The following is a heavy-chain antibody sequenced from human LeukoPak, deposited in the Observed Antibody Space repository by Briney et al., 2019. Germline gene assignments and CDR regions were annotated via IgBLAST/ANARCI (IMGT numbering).Heavy chain of an antibody. CDR1: GGSFCGYY. D-gene: IGHD2-2*01. V-gene: IGHV4-34*01. Sequence: PSETLSLTCAVYGGSFCGYYWGWIRQPPGKGLELSWEINHSGSTNYNPSLKSRVTISVDTSKSQFSLKLSSVTAADTAVYYCARVPGGYYFDYWGQGTLVTVSS. CDR3: ARVPGGYYFDY. J-gene: IGHJ4*02. CDR2: INHSGST.